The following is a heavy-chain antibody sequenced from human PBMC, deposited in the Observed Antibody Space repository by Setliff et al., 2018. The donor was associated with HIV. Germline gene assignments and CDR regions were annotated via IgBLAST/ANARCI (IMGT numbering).Heavy chain of an antibody. V-gene: IGHV5-51*01. D-gene: IGHD5-18*01. CDR3: ARPGYSYGSFYYSMDV. Sequence: PGESLKISCQASGYSFTNFWIGWVRQMPGKGLEWMGVFYPGDSDTRYSPSFQGQVTMSVDKSTSTAYLQWSSLQASDTAIYYCARPGYSYGSFYYSMDVWGQGTTVTVSS. CDR2: FYPGDSDT. CDR1: GYSFTNFW. J-gene: IGHJ6*02.